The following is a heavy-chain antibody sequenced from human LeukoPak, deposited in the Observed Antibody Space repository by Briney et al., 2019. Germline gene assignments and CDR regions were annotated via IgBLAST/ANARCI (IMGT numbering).Heavy chain of an antibody. CDR2: INPNSGGT. V-gene: IGHV1-2*02. J-gene: IGHJ5*02. CDR1: GYTFTGYY. Sequence: ASVKVSCKASGYTFTGYYINWVRQAPGQGLEWMGWINPNSGGTNYAQKFQGRVTMTRDTSISTAYMELSRPRSDDTAVYYCARDLEGADPWGQGTLVTVSS. CDR3: ARDLEGADP.